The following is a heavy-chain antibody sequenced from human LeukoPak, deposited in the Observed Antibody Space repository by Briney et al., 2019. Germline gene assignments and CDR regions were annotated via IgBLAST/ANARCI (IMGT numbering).Heavy chain of an antibody. D-gene: IGHD4-11*01. CDR3: ARDDYNRH. V-gene: IGHV3-74*01. Sequence: LPGGSLRLSCAASGFTFSSYWMHWVRQAPGKGLVWVSRIRSDGSSTTYADSVKGRFTISRDKTKNTLYLQMNSLRADDTAVYYCARDDYNRHWGQGTLVTVSS. CDR1: GFTFSSYW. J-gene: IGHJ4*02. CDR2: IRSDGSST.